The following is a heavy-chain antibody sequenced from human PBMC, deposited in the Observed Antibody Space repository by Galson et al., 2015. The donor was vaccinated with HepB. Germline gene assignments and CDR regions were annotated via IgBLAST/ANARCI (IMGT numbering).Heavy chain of an antibody. Sequence: SLRLSCAASGFTFSSYSMNWVRQAPGKGLEWVSYISSSSSTIYYADSVKGRFTISRDNAKNSLYLQMNSLRAEDTAVYYCARVVVVITTHRSPNWYFDLWGRGTLVTVSS. V-gene: IGHV3-48*01. CDR2: ISSSSSTI. CDR3: ARVVVVITTHRSPNWYFDL. J-gene: IGHJ2*01. CDR1: GFTFSSYS. D-gene: IGHD3-22*01.